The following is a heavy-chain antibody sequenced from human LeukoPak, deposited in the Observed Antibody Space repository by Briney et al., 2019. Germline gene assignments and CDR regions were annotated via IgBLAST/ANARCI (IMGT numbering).Heavy chain of an antibody. J-gene: IGHJ6*02. CDR3: ARDTVEQQLEEYYYGMDV. Sequence: GASVKVSCKASGGTFSSYAISWVRQAPGQGLEWMGGIIPIFGTANSAQKFQGRVTITADESTSTAYMELSSLRSEDTAVYYCARDTVEQQLEEYYYGMDVWGQGTTVTVSS. CDR2: IIPIFGTA. D-gene: IGHD6-13*01. CDR1: GGTFSSYA. V-gene: IGHV1-69*13.